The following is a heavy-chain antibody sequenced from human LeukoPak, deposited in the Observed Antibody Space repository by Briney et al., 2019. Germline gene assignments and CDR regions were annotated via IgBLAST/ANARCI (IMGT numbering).Heavy chain of an antibody. D-gene: IGHD3-3*01. CDR1: EYTFSGYY. J-gene: IGHJ6*04. Sequence: SVKVSCKASEYTFSGYYMHWVRQAPGQGLEWMGVFIPVLGTANSTQKFQDRVTITADISTNTVYMELSSLRSEDTAVYFCAGIPVFGVVLHQEPVWGKGTTVTVSS. CDR3: AGIPVFGVVLHQEPV. V-gene: IGHV1-69*10. CDR2: FIPVLGTA.